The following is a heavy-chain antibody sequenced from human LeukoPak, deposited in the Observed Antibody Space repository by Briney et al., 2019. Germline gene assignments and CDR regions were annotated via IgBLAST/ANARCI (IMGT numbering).Heavy chain of an antibody. CDR2: FSDSGGSR. D-gene: IGHD3-22*01. CDR3: ATPYDSTSYYPLPY. V-gene: IGHV3-23*01. Sequence: GGSLRLSCAASGFTFSSYAMTWVRQAPGKGLEWVSKFSDSGGSRYYADSVEGRFTISRDNSKNTLYLQVKSLRAEDTAVYYCATPYDSTSYYPLPYWGQGTLVTVSS. J-gene: IGHJ4*02. CDR1: GFTFSSYA.